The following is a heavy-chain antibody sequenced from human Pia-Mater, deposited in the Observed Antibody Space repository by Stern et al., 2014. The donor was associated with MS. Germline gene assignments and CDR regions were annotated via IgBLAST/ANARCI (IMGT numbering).Heavy chain of an antibody. CDR2: VSYDGSNK. CDR1: GFTLGSCA. Sequence: VPLVESGGGVVQPGRPLRLSCVASGFTLGSCAMHWVRQAPGNVLEWVAGVSYDGSNKYYADSVKGRFTISRDNSQNTLYMQMSSLRPEDTAVYYCAKDRQYLTYFFDHWGQGSLVTVSS. D-gene: IGHD2/OR15-2a*01. CDR3: AKDRQYLTYFFDH. J-gene: IGHJ5*02. V-gene: IGHV3-30*18.